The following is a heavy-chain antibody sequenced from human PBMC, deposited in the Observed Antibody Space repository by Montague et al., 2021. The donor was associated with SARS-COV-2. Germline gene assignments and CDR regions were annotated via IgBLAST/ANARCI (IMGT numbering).Heavy chain of an antibody. CDR2: INHSGST. CDR3: ASLTLGYCSSTSCYSDWFDP. CDR1: GGSFSGYY. Sequence: SETLSLTCAVYGGSFSGYYWSWIRQPPGTGLEWIGEINHSGSTNYNPSLKSRVTISVDTSKNQFSLKLSLVTAADTAVYYCASLTLGYCSSTSCYSDWFDPWGQGTLVTVSS. D-gene: IGHD2-2*02. J-gene: IGHJ5*02. V-gene: IGHV4-34*01.